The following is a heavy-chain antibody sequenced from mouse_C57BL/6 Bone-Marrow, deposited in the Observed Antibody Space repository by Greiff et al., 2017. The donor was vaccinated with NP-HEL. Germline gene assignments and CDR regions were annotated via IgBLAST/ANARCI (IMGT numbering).Heavy chain of an antibody. Sequence: EVKLMESGGSLVKPGGSLKLSCAASGFTFSSYAMSWVRQTPEKRLEWVATISDGGSYTYYPDNVKGRFTISRDNAKNNLYLQMSHLKSEDTAMYYCARAPTGTGDYWGQGTTLTVSS. CDR3: ARAPTGTGDY. J-gene: IGHJ2*01. CDR1: GFTFSSYA. V-gene: IGHV5-4*03. D-gene: IGHD4-1*02. CDR2: ISDGGSYT.